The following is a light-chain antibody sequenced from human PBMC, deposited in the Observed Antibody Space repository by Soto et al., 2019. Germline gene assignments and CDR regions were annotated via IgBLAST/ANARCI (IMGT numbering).Light chain of an antibody. V-gene: IGLV2-14*01. CDR2: EVS. Sequence: QSALTQPASVSGSPGQSITISCTGTSSDAGGYNFVSWYQQHPGKAPKLMIYEVSSRPSGVSNRFSGSKSGDTASLTISGLQAEDEADYYCSSYTSTSTRVFGTGTKLTVL. J-gene: IGLJ1*01. CDR3: SSYTSTSTRV. CDR1: SSDAGGYNF.